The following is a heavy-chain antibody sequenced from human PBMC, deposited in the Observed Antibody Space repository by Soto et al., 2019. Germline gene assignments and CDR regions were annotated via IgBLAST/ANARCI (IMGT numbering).Heavy chain of an antibody. Sequence: ASVKVSCKVSGYTLTELSMHWVRQAPGKGLEWMGGFDPEDGETIYAQKFQGRVTMTEDTSTDTAYMELSSLRSEDTAVYYCATGGRGSSSWSHVYGYWGQGTLVTVSS. V-gene: IGHV1-24*01. CDR2: FDPEDGET. CDR3: ATGGRGSSSWSHVYGY. D-gene: IGHD6-13*01. CDR1: GYTLTELS. J-gene: IGHJ4*02.